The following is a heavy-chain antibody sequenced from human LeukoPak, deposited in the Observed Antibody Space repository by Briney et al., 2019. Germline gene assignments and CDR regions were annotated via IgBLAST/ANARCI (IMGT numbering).Heavy chain of an antibody. CDR2: IKQDGSEK. J-gene: IGHJ4*02. CDR3: AKIFGVVPSLYYFDY. CDR1: GFTFSSYW. D-gene: IGHD3-3*01. V-gene: IGHV3-7*01. Sequence: PGGSLRLSCAASGFTFSSYWMSWVRQAPGKGLEWVANIKQDGSEKYYVDSVKGRFTISRDNAKNSLYLQMNSLRAEDTAVYYCAKIFGVVPSLYYFDYWGQGTLVTVSS.